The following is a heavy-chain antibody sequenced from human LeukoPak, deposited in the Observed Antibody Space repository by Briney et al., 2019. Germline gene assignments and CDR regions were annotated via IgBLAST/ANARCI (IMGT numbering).Heavy chain of an antibody. CDR1: GGSISSSSYY. CDR2: IYYSGST. V-gene: IGHV4-39*01. Sequence: SETLSLTCTASGGSISSSSYYWGWIRQPPGKGLEWIGTIYYSGSTYYNPSLESRVTISVDTSKNQFSLKLISVTAADTAVYYCARHLQQWLVQADAFDIWGQGTMVTVSS. CDR3: ARHLQQWLVQADAFDI. D-gene: IGHD6-19*01. J-gene: IGHJ3*02.